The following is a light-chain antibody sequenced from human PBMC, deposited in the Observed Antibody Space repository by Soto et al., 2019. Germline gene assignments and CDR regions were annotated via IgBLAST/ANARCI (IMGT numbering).Light chain of an antibody. J-gene: IGKJ4*01. CDR3: LQYYTFPFP. V-gene: IGKV1-5*03. Sequence: DIQMTQSPSTLSAHVGDRVTITCRASQNVHNGLAWYQQRPGKAPKLLIYQASSLESGVPSRFGGSGSGAEFTLTFSSLQSDDFATYFCLQYYTFPFPFGGGTKVDIK. CDR1: QNVHNG. CDR2: QAS.